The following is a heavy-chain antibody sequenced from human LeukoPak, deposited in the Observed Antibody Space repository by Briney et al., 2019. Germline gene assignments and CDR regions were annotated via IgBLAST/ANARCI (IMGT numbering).Heavy chain of an antibody. CDR2: TYYRSKWYN. CDR1: GGSVSSYSAA. J-gene: IGHJ5*02. CDR3: AREGELGSRYNWFDP. Sequence: SQALSLTCAISGGSVSSYSAAWNWIRQSPSRGLEWLGRTYYRSKWYNDYAVSVKSRITINPDTSKNQFSLQLNSVSPEDTAVYYCAREGELGSRYNWFDPWGQGTLVTVSS. D-gene: IGHD7-27*01. V-gene: IGHV6-1*01.